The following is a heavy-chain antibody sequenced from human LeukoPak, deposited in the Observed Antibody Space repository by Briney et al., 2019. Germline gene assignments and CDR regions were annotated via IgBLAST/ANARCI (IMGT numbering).Heavy chain of an antibody. Sequence: GASVKVSCKASGYTFTSYYMHWVRQAPGQGLEWMGITNPSGGSTSYAQKFQDRVAMTRDTSRSTVYMELSSLTSEDTAVYYCARDGVTDGMDVWGQGTTVTVSS. D-gene: IGHD5-18*01. CDR2: TNPSGGST. V-gene: IGHV1-46*01. CDR1: GYTFTSYY. CDR3: ARDGVTDGMDV. J-gene: IGHJ6*02.